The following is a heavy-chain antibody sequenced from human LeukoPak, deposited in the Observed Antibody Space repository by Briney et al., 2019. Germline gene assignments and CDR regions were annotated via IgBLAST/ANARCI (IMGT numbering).Heavy chain of an antibody. Sequence: GGSLRLSCAVSRFTFSTYAMSWVRQAPGQGLEWVSAISANGADKYYADSVKGRFIISRDNSKNTLFLQMTSLRAEDTAVYYCANYRKPQGLDYWGQGTLVTVSS. D-gene: IGHD1-14*01. V-gene: IGHV3-23*01. CDR3: ANYRKPQGLDY. CDR1: RFTFSTYA. J-gene: IGHJ4*02. CDR2: ISANGADK.